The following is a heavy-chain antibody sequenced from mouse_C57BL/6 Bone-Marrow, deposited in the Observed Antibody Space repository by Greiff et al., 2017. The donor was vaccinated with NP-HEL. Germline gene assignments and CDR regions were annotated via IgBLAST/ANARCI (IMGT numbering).Heavy chain of an antibody. D-gene: IGHD3-2*02. CDR1: GYSITSGYY. CDR2: ISYDGSN. J-gene: IGHJ4*01. Sequence: EVQLQESGPGLVKPSQSLSLTCSVTGYSITSGYYWNWIRQFPGNKLEWMGYISYDGSNNYNPSLKNRISITRDTSKNQFFLKLNSVTTEDTATYYCARGGQLRLLYAMDYWGQGTSVTVSS. CDR3: ARGGQLRLLYAMDY. V-gene: IGHV3-6*01.